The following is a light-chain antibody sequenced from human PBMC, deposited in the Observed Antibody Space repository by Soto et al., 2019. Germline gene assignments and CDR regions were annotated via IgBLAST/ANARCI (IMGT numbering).Light chain of an antibody. CDR3: RHALQTLT. J-gene: IGKJ4*01. CDR1: QSLLHSNGYNY. Sequence: DIVMTQSPLSLPVTPGEPASISCRSSQSLLHSNGYNYLDWYLQKPGQSPQLLIYLGSNRASGVPDRFRGSGSRTDFTLQIRRVEAEVVGVYYCRHALQTLTFGGGSKV. V-gene: IGKV2-28*01. CDR2: LGS.